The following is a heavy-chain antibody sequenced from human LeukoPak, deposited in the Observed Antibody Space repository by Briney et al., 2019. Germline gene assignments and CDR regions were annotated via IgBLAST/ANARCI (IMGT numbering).Heavy chain of an antibody. J-gene: IGHJ4*02. CDR2: ISYDGSNK. CDR3: ARGKSRLVDSFDC. V-gene: IGHV3-30-3*01. Sequence: GGSLRLSCAASGFTFSSDDMNWVRQAPGKGLEWVAVISYDGSNKYYADSVKGRFTISRDNSKNTLYLQMNSLRADDTAVYYCARGKSRLVDSFDCWGQGTLVTVSS. D-gene: IGHD2-2*01. CDR1: GFTFSSDD.